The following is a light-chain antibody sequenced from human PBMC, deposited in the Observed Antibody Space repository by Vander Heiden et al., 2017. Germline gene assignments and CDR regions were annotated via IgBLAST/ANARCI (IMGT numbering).Light chain of an antibody. CDR2: GAS. J-gene: IGKJ1*01. CDR1: QSVRSN. CDR3: RQYNNWPPWT. V-gene: IGKV3-15*01. Sequence: EIVMTQSTPTLSVSPGERATLSCRASQSVRSNLAGYQQKPAQAPRILIYGASTRATASPAGFSSSGSGRKYTLTISSRLSEDFAVYYCRQYNNWPPWTFGQGTKVEIK.